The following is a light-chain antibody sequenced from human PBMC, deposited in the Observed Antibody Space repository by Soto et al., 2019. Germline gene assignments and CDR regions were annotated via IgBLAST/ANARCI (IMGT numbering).Light chain of an antibody. J-gene: IGLJ2*01. Sequence: QYALTQPASVSGSPGQSITISCTGTSNDVGGYNYVSWYQLHPGKPPKLMIYDVSIRPSGVSNRFSGSKSGNTASLTISGLQAEDETDYYCSSYTSSSSVVFGGGTQLTDL. CDR3: SSYTSSSSVV. V-gene: IGLV2-14*03. CDR1: SNDVGGYNY. CDR2: DVS.